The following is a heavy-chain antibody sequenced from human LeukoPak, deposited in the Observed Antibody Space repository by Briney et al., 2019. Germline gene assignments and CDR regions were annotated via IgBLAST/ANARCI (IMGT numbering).Heavy chain of an antibody. CDR3: AGQTGSGLFILP. D-gene: IGHD3/OR15-3a*01. J-gene: IGHJ4*02. Sequence: SETLSLTCTVSGVSISSSYSYWGWIRQPPGMGLEWIGSIYYTGNTYYNASLKSQVSISIDTSKNQFSLKLTSVTAADTAVYYCAGQTGSGLFILPGGQGTLVTVSS. CDR2: IYYTGNT. CDR1: GVSISSSYSY. V-gene: IGHV4-39*01.